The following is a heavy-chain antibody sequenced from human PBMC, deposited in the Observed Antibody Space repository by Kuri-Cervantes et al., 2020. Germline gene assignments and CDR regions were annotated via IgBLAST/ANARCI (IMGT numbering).Heavy chain of an antibody. V-gene: IGHV4-61*02. CDR2: IYTSGST. D-gene: IGHD5-18*01. CDR1: GGSISSGSYY. J-gene: IGHJ6*02. CDR3: ATTEGGYSYGHNV. Sequence: SETLSLTCTVSGGSISSGSYYWSWIRQPAGKGLEWIGRIYTSGSTNYNPSLKSRVTISVDTSKNQFSLKLSSVTAADTAVYYCATTEGGYSYGHNVWGQGTTVTVSS.